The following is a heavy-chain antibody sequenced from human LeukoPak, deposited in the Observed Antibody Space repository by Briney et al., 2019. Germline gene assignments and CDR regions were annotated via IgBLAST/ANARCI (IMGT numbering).Heavy chain of an antibody. CDR3: ARAPDIVVVPAARSDAFDI. D-gene: IGHD2-2*01. V-gene: IGHV4-34*01. CDR1: GGSFSGYY. J-gene: IGHJ3*02. Sequence: PSETLSLTCAVYGGSFSGYYWNWTRQPPGKGPEWIGEINDSGSTNYNPSLKSRVTISVDTSKNQFSLKLSSVTAADTAVYYCARAPDIVVVPAARSDAFDIWGQGTMVTVSS. CDR2: INDSGST.